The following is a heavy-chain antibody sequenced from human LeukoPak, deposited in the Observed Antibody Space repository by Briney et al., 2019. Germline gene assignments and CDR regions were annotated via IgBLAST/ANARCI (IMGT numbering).Heavy chain of an antibody. Sequence: VSVKVSCKVSGYTLTELSMHWVRQAPGKGLGWMGGFDPEDGETIYAQKFQGRVTMTEDTSTDTAYMELSRLRSDDTAVYYCARDPYDFWSGYYGYYFDYWGQGTLVTVSS. V-gene: IGHV1-24*01. CDR1: GYTLTELS. D-gene: IGHD3-3*01. CDR3: ARDPYDFWSGYYGYYFDY. J-gene: IGHJ4*02. CDR2: FDPEDGET.